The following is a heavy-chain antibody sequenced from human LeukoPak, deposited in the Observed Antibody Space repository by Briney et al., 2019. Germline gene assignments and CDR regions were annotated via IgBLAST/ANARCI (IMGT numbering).Heavy chain of an antibody. D-gene: IGHD3-16*01. CDR2: IYFIGNT. J-gene: IGHJ6*01. CDR1: RGSLSRYY. CDR3: ARDAGAGPFVWAV. V-gene: IGHV4-59*01. Sequence: SVTLSLTCNVSRGSLSRYYWSWLRQPPGKGLEWIGYIYFIGNTNYNPSLKSRHTISVDTAKNQSSLKLCSVTAAGTAVYCGARDAGAGPFVWAVWGEGTTDTVST.